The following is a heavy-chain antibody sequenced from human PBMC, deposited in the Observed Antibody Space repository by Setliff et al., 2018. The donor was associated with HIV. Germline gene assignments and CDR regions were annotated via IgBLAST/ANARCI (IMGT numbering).Heavy chain of an antibody. J-gene: IGHJ6*03. CDR3: ARGSRQLTIFGVVFKTNYYFMDV. CDR2: INHDRTT. CDR1: GGSFSGYY. D-gene: IGHD3-3*01. V-gene: IGHV4-34*01. Sequence: LSLTCAVYGGSFSGYYWSWIRQPPGKGLEWIGEINHDRTTNYNPSLKSRVTISVDTSKNQFSLTLNSVAAADTAVYYCARGSRQLTIFGVVFKTNYYFMDVWGKGTAVTVSS.